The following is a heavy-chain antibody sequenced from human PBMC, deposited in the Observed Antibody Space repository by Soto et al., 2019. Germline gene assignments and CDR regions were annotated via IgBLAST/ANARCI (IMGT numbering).Heavy chain of an antibody. D-gene: IGHD3-16*01. CDR3: AMVDVYVTPSPQDV. CDR2: INTYNGNT. Sequence: QVQLVQSGAEVKNPGASVKVSFKASGYTFTRYGIGWARQAPGQGLEWMGWINTYNGNTNDAQNVQGRVTLTTDTSTSTAYMELRSLRSNDTAIYYCAMVDVYVTPSPQDVWGQGTTVIVSS. CDR1: GYTFTRYG. J-gene: IGHJ6*02. V-gene: IGHV1-18*01.